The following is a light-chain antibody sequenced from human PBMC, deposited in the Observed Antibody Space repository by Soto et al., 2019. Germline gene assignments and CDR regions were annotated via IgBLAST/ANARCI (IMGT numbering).Light chain of an antibody. J-gene: IGKJ1*01. CDR3: QQYNSYSSRT. CDR1: QSISSW. Sequence: DSHRTQSPSTLSASVGDRVTITCLSSQSISSWLAWYQQKPGKAPKLLIYDASSLESGVPSRFSGSGSGTEFTLTISSLQPDDFATYYCQQYNSYSSRTFGQGTKVDIK. CDR2: DAS. V-gene: IGKV1-5*01.